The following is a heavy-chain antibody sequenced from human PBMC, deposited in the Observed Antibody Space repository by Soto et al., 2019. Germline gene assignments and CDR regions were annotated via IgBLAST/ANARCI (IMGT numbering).Heavy chain of an antibody. V-gene: IGHV4-34*01. Sequence: QVHLQQWGAGLLKPSETLSLSCTVSGASFSEYYWSWSRHPPGKGLEWIGETNHRGVTHYNRSLKSRVPISVETSKNQFSLRLSSVTAADTGVYYCARFGRMGVDHWGQGTLVIVSS. CDR2: TNHRGVT. D-gene: IGHD3-16*01. CDR1: GASFSEYY. J-gene: IGHJ4*02. CDR3: ARFGRMGVDH.